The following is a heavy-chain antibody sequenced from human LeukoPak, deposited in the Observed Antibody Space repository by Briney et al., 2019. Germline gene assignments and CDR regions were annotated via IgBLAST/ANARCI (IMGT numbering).Heavy chain of an antibody. D-gene: IGHD1-26*01. V-gene: IGHV3-23*01. Sequence: GGSLRLSCAASGFTFSSIAMSWVRQAPDKGLEWVSTISGSGGGTYYADSVKGRFTISRDDSKNTLYLQMNSLRADDTAVYYCAKDLGRYRNNFFDYWGQGNLVTASS. CDR2: ISGSGGGT. J-gene: IGHJ4*02. CDR1: GFTFSSIA. CDR3: AKDLGRYRNNFFDY.